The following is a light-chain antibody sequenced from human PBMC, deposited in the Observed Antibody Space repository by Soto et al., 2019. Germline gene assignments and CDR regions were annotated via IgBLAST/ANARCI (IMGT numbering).Light chain of an antibody. CDR1: QSISSW. CDR3: QQYTNFPLT. J-gene: IGKJ4*01. CDR2: EAS. V-gene: IGKV1-5*01. Sequence: DIQMTQSPSTLSASVGDRVTITCRASQSISSWLAWYQQKPGKAPKLLIHEASRLESGVPSRFSGSESGTEFTLTISGLHPEDFATYYCQQYTNFPLTFGGGTRVESK.